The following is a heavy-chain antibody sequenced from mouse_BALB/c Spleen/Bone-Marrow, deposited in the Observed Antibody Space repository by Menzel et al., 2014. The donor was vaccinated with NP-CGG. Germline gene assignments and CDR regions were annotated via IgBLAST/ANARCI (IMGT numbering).Heavy chain of an antibody. J-gene: IGHJ2*01. V-gene: IGHV14-3*02. CDR1: GSNIKDTY. Sequence: EVKLQESGAELVKPGASVKLSCTASGSNIKDTYMHWVKQRPEQGLEWIGRIDPANGNTKYDPKFQGKATITADTSSNTAYLQLSGLTSEDTAVYYCASYVYGYYFDYWGQGTTLTVSS. D-gene: IGHD2-2*01. CDR3: ASYVYGYYFDY. CDR2: IDPANGNT.